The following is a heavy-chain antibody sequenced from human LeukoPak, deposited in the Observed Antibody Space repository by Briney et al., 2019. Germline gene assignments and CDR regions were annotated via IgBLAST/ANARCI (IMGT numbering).Heavy chain of an antibody. CDR2: IGPSGSNI. CDR3: AELGITMIGGV. V-gene: IGHV3-48*03. D-gene: IGHD3-10*02. J-gene: IGHJ6*04. CDR1: GFTFGIYA. Sequence: GGSLRLSCAASGFTFGIYAMNWVRQAPGKGLEWVSYIGPSGSNIYYADSVKGRFTISRDNAKNSLYLQMNSLRAEDTAVYYCAELGITMIGGVWGKGTTVTISS.